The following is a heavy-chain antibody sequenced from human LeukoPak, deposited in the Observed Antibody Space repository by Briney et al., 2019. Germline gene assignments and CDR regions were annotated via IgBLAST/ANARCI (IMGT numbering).Heavy chain of an antibody. D-gene: IGHD2-21*01. Sequence: PSETLSLTCTVSGGSVSSGSYYWGWIRQPPGKGLEWIGYIYYSESTNYNPSLKSRVTISVDTSKNQFSLKLSSVTAADTAVYYCARGTYTGYIVVPDYWGQGTLVTVSS. V-gene: IGHV4-61*01. CDR3: ARGTYTGYIVVPDY. CDR1: GGSVSSGSYY. CDR2: IYYSEST. J-gene: IGHJ4*02.